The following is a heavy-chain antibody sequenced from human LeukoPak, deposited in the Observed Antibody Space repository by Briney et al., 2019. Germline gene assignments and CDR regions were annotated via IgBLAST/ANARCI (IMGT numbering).Heavy chain of an antibody. Sequence: GGSLRLSCAASGFTFSSYAMHWVRQAPGKGLEWVAVISYDGSNKYYADSVKGRFTISRDNSKNTLYLQMNSLRAEDTAVYYCVRVRDGSGSFVYWGQGTLVTVSS. CDR1: GFTFSSYA. V-gene: IGHV3-30-3*01. CDR3: VRVRDGSGSFVY. D-gene: IGHD3-10*01. CDR2: ISYDGSNK. J-gene: IGHJ4*02.